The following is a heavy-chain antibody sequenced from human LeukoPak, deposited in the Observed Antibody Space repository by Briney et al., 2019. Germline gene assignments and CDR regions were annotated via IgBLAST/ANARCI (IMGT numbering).Heavy chain of an antibody. CDR3: ARGGLAPYYYGMDV. Sequence: PGGSLRLSCAASGFTVSSNYMSWVRQAPGKGLEWASVIYSGGSTYYADSVKGRFTISRDNSKNTLYLQMNSLRAEDTAVYYCARGGLAPYYYGMDVWGQGTTVTVSS. CDR2: IYSGGST. J-gene: IGHJ6*02. CDR1: GFTVSSNY. V-gene: IGHV3-66*01.